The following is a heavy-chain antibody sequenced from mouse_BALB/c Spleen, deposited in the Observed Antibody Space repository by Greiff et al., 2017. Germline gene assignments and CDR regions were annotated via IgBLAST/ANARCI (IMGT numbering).Heavy chain of an antibody. D-gene: IGHD2-4*01. Sequence: EVKLVESGGGLVKPGGSLKLSCAASGFTFSSYAMSWVRQSPEKRLEWVAEISSGGSYTYYPDTVTGRFTISRDNAKNTLYLEMSSLRSEDTAMYYCARDIYYEGMDYWGQGTSVTVSS. CDR3: ARDIYYEGMDY. J-gene: IGHJ4*01. CDR2: ISSGGSYT. V-gene: IGHV5-9-4*01. CDR1: GFTFSSYA.